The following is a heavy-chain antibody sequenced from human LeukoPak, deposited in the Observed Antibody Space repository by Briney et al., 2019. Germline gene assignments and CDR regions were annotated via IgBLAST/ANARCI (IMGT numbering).Heavy chain of an antibody. J-gene: IGHJ3*02. CDR3: ARDRGSSRYEGTDAFDI. CDR2: ISAYNGNT. D-gene: IGHD6-13*01. CDR1: GYTFTSYG. Sequence: ASVKVSCKASGYTFTSYGISWVRQAPGQGLEWMGWISAYNGNTNYAQKLQGRVTMTTDTSTSTAYMELRSLRSDDTAVYYCARDRGSSRYEGTDAFDIWGQGTMVTVSS. V-gene: IGHV1-18*01.